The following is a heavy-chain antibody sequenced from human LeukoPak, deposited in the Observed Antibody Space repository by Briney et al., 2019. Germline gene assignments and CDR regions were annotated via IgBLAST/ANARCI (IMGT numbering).Heavy chain of an antibody. V-gene: IGHV4-59*01. CDR2: IYYSGNT. D-gene: IGHD1-26*01. CDR1: GGSISSYY. J-gene: IGHJ4*02. CDR3: ARDIVGVTRAFGY. Sequence: PSETLSLTCTVSGGSISSYYWSWIRQPPGKGLEWLGYIYYSGNTNYNPSLKSRVTMSVDTSKNQFSLKLSSVTAADTAVYYCARDIVGVTRAFGYWGQGTLVTVSS.